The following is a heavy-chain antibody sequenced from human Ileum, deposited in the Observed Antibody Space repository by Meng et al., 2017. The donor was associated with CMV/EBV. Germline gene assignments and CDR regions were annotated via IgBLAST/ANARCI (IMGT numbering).Heavy chain of an antibody. CDR1: GFTFSSYA. Sequence: GGSLRLSCAASGFTFSSYAMSWVRQAPGKGLEWVSAISGSGGSTYYADSVKGRFTIARDNAKNLLYLQMNSLRTEDTAIYYCVRDNGWAFDYWGQGTLVTVSS. J-gene: IGHJ4*02. CDR3: VRDNGWAFDY. V-gene: IGHV3-23*01. CDR2: ISGSGGST. D-gene: IGHD6-19*01.